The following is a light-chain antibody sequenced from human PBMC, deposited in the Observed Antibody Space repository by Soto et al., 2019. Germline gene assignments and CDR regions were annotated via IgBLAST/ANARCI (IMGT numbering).Light chain of an antibody. CDR2: EVS. V-gene: IGLV2-23*02. CDR1: SSDVGSYNL. Sequence: QSVLTQPASVSGSPGQSITISCTVTSSDVGSYNLVSWYQQHPGKAPKLMIYEVSKRPSGVSNRFSGSKSGNTASLTISGLQAEGEADYYCCSYAGSSTFAVFGTGNKFTVL. J-gene: IGLJ1*01. CDR3: CSYAGSSTFAV.